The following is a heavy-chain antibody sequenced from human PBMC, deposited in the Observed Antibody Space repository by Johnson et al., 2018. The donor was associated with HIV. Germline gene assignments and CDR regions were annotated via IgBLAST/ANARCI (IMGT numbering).Heavy chain of an antibody. CDR1: GFTFTSYT. D-gene: IGHD5-12*01. Sequence: QVQLVESGGGVVQPGRSLRLSCAASGFTFTSYTMHWVRQAPGKGLEWVALISYDGSNKYYADSAKGRFTISRDNSKNTLYLQMNSLRAEDTAVFYCAKIVATSDDVFDIWGQGTMVTVSS. J-gene: IGHJ3*02. V-gene: IGHV3-30-3*02. CDR3: AKIVATSDDVFDI. CDR2: ISYDGSNK.